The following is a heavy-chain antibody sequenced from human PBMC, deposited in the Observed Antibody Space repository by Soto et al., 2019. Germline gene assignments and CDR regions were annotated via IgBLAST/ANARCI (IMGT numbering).Heavy chain of an antibody. Sequence: PSETLSLTCTVSGGSVSSGSYYWSWTRQPPGKGLEWIGYIYYSGSTNYNPSLKSRVTISVDTSKNQFSLKLSSVTAADTAVYYCARAYYDSSGYYIPSRYYGMDVWGQGTTVTVSS. CDR3: ARAYYDSSGYYIPSRYYGMDV. J-gene: IGHJ6*02. V-gene: IGHV4-61*01. CDR1: GGSVSSGSYY. CDR2: IYYSGST. D-gene: IGHD3-22*01.